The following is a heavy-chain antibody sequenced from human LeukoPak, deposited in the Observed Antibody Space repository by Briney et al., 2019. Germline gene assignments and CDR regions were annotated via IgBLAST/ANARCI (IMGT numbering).Heavy chain of an antibody. CDR1: GFTFSSYW. Sequence: GRSLGLSCAASGFTFSSYWMHWVRQAPGKGLVCVSRINSDGSSTTYADSVKGRFTISRDNAKNTLYLQMNSLRAEDTAVYYCTRDYSYGLDYWGQGTLVTVSS. D-gene: IGHD5-18*01. CDR2: INSDGSST. V-gene: IGHV3-74*03. CDR3: TRDYSYGLDY. J-gene: IGHJ4*02.